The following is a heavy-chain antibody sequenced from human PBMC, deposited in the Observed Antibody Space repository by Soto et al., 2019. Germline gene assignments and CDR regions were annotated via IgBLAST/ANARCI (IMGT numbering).Heavy chain of an antibody. CDR2: IKQDGSEK. CDR1: GFTFSSYW. D-gene: IGHD2-2*01. J-gene: IGHJ6*03. V-gene: IGHV3-7*01. Sequence: GGSLRLSCAASGFTFSSYWMSWVRQAPGKGLEWVANIKQDGSEKYYVDSVKGRFTISRDNAKNSLYLQMNSLRAEDTAVYYCARDPDEWRPAENYYYYYYYMDVWGKGTTVTVSS. CDR3: ARDPDEWRPAENYYYYYYYMDV.